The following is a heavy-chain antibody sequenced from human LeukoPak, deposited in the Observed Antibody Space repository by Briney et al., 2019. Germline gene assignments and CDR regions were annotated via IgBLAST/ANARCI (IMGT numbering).Heavy chain of an antibody. D-gene: IGHD2-15*01. J-gene: IGHJ5*02. CDR2: INPSGGST. CDR3: AREPIGNIVVVVAANTGGFDP. V-gene: IGHV1-46*01. CDR1: GYTFTSYY. Sequence: GASVKVSCKASGYTFTSYYMHWVRQAPGQGLEWMGIINPSGGSTSYAQKFQGRVTMTRDTSTSTVYMELSSLRSEDTAVYYCAREPIGNIVVVVAANTGGFDPWGQGTLVTVSS.